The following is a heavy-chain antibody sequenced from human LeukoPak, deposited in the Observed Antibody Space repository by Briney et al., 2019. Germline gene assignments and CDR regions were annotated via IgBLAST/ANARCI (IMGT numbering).Heavy chain of an antibody. Sequence: GGSLRLSCAASGFTFSSYAMSWVRQAPGKGLEWVSAISGSGGSTYYADSVKGRFIISRDNSKNTLYLQMNSLRAEDTAVYYCAKDSLRYCSSTSCYADYWGQGTLVTVSS. CDR1: GFTFSSYA. J-gene: IGHJ4*02. CDR3: AKDSLRYCSSTSCYADY. D-gene: IGHD2-2*01. CDR2: ISGSGGST. V-gene: IGHV3-23*01.